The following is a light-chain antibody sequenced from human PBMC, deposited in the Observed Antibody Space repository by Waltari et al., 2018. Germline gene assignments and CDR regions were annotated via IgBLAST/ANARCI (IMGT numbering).Light chain of an antibody. CDR1: QGIGNH. V-gene: IGKV1-6*01. Sequence: ALQMTQSPSSLSASVGDRVTITCRASQGIGNHLGWYQHKPGKAPKVLIYGASTLESGVPSRFSGSGSGTDFTLTISSPQPEDFATYYCLQDFNYPRSFGQGTKLALK. CDR3: LQDFNYPRS. J-gene: IGKJ2*03. CDR2: GAS.